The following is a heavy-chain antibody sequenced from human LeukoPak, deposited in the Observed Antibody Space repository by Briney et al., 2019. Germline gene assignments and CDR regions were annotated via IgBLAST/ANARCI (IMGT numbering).Heavy chain of an antibody. V-gene: IGHV3-30*18. J-gene: IGHJ4*02. CDR1: GFTFSSYG. CDR3: AKDHGYCSGGSCERTDY. D-gene: IGHD2-15*01. Sequence: PGGSLRLSCAASGFTFSSYGMHWVRQAPGKGLEWVAVISYDGSNKYYADSVKGRFTISRDNSKSTLYLQMNSLRAEDTAVYYCAKDHGYCSGGSCERTDYWGQGTLVTVSS. CDR2: ISYDGSNK.